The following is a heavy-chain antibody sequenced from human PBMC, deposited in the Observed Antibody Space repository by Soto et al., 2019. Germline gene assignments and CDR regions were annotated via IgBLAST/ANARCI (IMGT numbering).Heavy chain of an antibody. CDR1: GFTFSRYY. CDR3: ARDDGLSSTNVKAFDI. J-gene: IGHJ3*02. Sequence: PGGSLRLSCAASGFTFSRYYMNWVRQAPGKGLEWVSSISTTSTYTHYADSQKGRFTISRDNAKKLLYLQMDSLRAEDTAVYYCARDDGLSSTNVKAFDIWGQGTKVTVSS. CDR2: ISTTSTYT. D-gene: IGHD2-2*01. V-gene: IGHV3-21*01.